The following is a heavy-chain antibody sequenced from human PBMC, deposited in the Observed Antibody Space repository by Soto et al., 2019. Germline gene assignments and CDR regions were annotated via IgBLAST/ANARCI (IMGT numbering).Heavy chain of an antibody. CDR1: GFTFSSYA. V-gene: IGHV3-30-3*01. Sequence: QVQLVESGGGVVQPGRSLRLSCAASGFTFSSYAMHWVRQAPGKGLEWVAVISYDGSNKYYADSVKGRFTISRDNSKNTLYLQINSLRAEDTAVYYCARDHGYYDILTGYVSPYYYYGMDVWGQGTTVTVSS. J-gene: IGHJ6*02. CDR3: ARDHGYYDILTGYVSPYYYYGMDV. D-gene: IGHD3-9*01. CDR2: ISYDGSNK.